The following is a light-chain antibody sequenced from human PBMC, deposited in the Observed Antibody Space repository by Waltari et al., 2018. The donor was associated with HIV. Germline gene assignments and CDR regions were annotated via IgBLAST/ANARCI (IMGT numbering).Light chain of an antibody. Sequence: QSALTQPRSVTGSPGQSVTIPCTGTSSDVGCYNYVPWYQQHPGKAPKLVIYDVSKRPSGVPDRFSGSKSANTASLTISGLQAEDEADYYCCSYAGSYTYVFGTGTKVTVL. CDR3: CSYAGSYTYV. CDR1: SSDVGCYNY. J-gene: IGLJ1*01. CDR2: DVS. V-gene: IGLV2-11*01.